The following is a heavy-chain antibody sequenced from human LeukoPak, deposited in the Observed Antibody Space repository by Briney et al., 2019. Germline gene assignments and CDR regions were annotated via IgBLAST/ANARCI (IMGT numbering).Heavy chain of an antibody. CDR3: AKGIGAAADSLHY. J-gene: IGHJ4*02. D-gene: IGHD6-13*01. CDR2: IRYDGSKK. Sequence: GGSLRLSCAASGFIFNSYGMHWVRQAPGKGLEWVAVIRYDGSKKYYADSVKGRFTISRDNSKNTLYLQMNSLRAEDTAVYYCAKGIGAAADSLHYWGQGTLVTVSS. V-gene: IGHV3-30*02. CDR1: GFIFNSYG.